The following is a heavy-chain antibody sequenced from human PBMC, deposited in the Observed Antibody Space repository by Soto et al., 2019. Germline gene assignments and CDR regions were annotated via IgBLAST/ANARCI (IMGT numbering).Heavy chain of an antibody. Sequence: EVQLVESGGGLVQPGGSLRLSCAASGFTFSNYEMHWVRQVTGKGLEWVSGIGTAGDTKYVGSVKGRFTISRDHAKNSLYLQMNSLRAEDTAVYYCAGRRQVINDYYGLADWGQGTTVIVSS. CDR1: GFTFSNYE. J-gene: IGHJ6*02. CDR3: AGRRQVINDYYGLAD. V-gene: IGHV3-13*01. D-gene: IGHD2-21*01. CDR2: IGTAGDT.